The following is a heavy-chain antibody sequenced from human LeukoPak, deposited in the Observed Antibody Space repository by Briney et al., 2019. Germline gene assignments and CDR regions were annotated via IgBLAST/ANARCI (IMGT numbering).Heavy chain of an antibody. D-gene: IGHD1-26*01. V-gene: IGHV3-48*04. CDR3: ARSSGSYRPFDS. Sequence: GGSLRLSCPASGFTFSNYGMNWVRQAPGKGLEWVSHISDGGGTIHYADSVKGRFTISRDDAKYSLYLQMNSLRVEDTALYYCARSSGSYRPFDSWGRGTLVTVSS. J-gene: IGHJ4*02. CDR2: ISDGGGTI. CDR1: GFTFSNYG.